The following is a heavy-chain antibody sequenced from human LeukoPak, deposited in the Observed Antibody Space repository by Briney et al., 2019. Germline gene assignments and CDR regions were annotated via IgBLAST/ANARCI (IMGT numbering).Heavy chain of an antibody. J-gene: IGHJ4*02. CDR1: GYTLTELS. CDR2: FDPEDGET. CDR3: ATTYCSSTSCHNANYFDY. V-gene: IGHV1-24*01. D-gene: IGHD2-2*01. Sequence: EASVKVSCKVSGYTLTELSMHWVRQARGKGLECMGGFDPEDGETIYAQKFQGRVTMTEDTSTDTAYMELSSLRSEDTAVYYCATTYCSSTSCHNANYFDYWGQGTLVTVSS.